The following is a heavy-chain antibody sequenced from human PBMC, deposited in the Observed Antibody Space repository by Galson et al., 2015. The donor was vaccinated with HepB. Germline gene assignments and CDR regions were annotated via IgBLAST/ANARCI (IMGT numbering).Heavy chain of an antibody. V-gene: IGHV3-23*01. D-gene: IGHD3-22*01. CDR1: GSTFRSYA. J-gene: IGHJ3*01. Sequence: SLRISCAASGSTFRSYAMTWVRQAPGRGLDWVSSISGSGGNTYYTAYVKGRFTISRDNSKNTLFLQMKSLRVEDTAVYFCAKEGRNGYFGVYGGFDVWGHGTLVTVSS. CDR3: AKEGRNGYFGVYGGFDV. CDR2: ISGSGGNT.